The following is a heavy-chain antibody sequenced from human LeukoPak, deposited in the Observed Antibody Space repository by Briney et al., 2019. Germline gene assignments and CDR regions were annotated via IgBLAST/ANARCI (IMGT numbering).Heavy chain of an antibody. J-gene: IGHJ4*02. D-gene: IGHD5-18*01. CDR2: IYPSGST. V-gene: IGHV4-4*07. CDR1: GGSISSYF. Sequence: PSETLSLTCSVSGGSISSYFWSWIRQPAGKGLEWIGRIYPSGSTNYNPSLKSRVTMSLDTSKSQFSLKLSSVIAADTAVYHCARLGYTYGYAFDAWGQETLVTVSS. CDR3: ARLGYTYGYAFDA.